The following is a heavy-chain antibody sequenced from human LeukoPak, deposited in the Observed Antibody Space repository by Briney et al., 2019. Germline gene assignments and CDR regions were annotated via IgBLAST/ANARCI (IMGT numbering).Heavy chain of an antibody. Sequence: PSETLSLTCTVSGYSISSGYYWGWIRQPPGKGLEWIGSIYHSGSTYYNPSLKSRVTISVDTSKNQFSLKLSSVTAADTAVYYCARPRDGYTFGAFDIWGQGTMVTVSS. CDR3: ARPRDGYTFGAFDI. CDR1: GYSISSGYY. V-gene: IGHV4-38-2*02. J-gene: IGHJ3*02. CDR2: IYHSGST. D-gene: IGHD5-24*01.